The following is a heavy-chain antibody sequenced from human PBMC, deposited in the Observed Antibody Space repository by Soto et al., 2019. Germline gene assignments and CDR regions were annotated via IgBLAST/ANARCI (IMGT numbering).Heavy chain of an antibody. J-gene: IGHJ5*01. CDR3: AKDGCPSSWYSWFDS. CDR1: GFTFSSYA. CDR2: ISTSGGTT. D-gene: IGHD6-13*01. V-gene: IGHV3-23*01. Sequence: GWSLRLSCAASGFTFSSYAMNWVRQAPGKGLEWVSAISTSGGTTYYADSVKGRFITSRDNSRNTLYLQVNSLRAEDMALYYCAKDGCPSSWYSWFDSCGKGTQVTVSS.